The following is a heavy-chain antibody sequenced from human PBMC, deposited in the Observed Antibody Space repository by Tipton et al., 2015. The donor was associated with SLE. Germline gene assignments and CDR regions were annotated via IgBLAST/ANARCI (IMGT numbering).Heavy chain of an antibody. D-gene: IGHD3-22*01. CDR3: ARKSDYYDGSSYAFDY. V-gene: IGHV4-4*02. CDR1: GGSISTNNW. Sequence: TLSLTCAVSGGSISTNNWWSWVRQPPGKGPEWLGEILHSGNTNYNPSLKGRVSILLDKSKNQFSLTLSSVMAADTAVYYCARKSDYYDGSSYAFDYWGQGTLVTVSS. CDR2: ILHSGNT. J-gene: IGHJ4*02.